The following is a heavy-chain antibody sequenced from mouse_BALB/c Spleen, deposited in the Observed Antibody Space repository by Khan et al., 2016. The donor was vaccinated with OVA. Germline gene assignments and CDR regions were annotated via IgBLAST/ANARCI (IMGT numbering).Heavy chain of an antibody. V-gene: IGHV1-77*01. CDR3: ARRNYFGYTFAY. CDR2: ISPGSGDT. J-gene: IGHJ3*01. D-gene: IGHD1-2*01. Sequence: QVQLQQSGAELARPGASVKLSCKASGYTFTDYYINWVKQRTGQGLEWIGEISPGSGDTYCNERFKGKATLTADKSSSTAYMQLSSLTSEASAVYFCARRNYFGYTFAYWGQGTLVTVSA. CDR1: GYTFTDYY.